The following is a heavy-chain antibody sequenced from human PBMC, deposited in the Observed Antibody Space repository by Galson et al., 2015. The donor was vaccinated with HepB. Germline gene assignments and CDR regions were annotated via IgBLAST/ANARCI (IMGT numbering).Heavy chain of an antibody. Sequence: SVKVSCKASGYTFTTYYMHWVRQAPGQGLEWMGIINPSGGSTTYAQKFQGRVTMTRDTSTSTVHMELTSLRSEDTAVYYCARDRVLTNWGFDYWGQGTLVTVSS. CDR3: ARDRVLTNWGFDY. J-gene: IGHJ4*02. CDR1: GYTFTTYY. CDR2: INPSGGST. D-gene: IGHD7-27*01. V-gene: IGHV1-46*01.